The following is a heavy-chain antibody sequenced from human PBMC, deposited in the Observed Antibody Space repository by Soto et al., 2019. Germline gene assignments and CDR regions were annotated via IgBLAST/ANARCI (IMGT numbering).Heavy chain of an antibody. D-gene: IGHD2-15*01. V-gene: IGHV3-21*01. CDR2: ISSSTSYI. CDR3: ASAPLVVAFDI. CDR1: GFTFSTYS. J-gene: IGHJ3*02. Sequence: EVQVVESGGGLVKPGGSLRLSCAASGFTFSTYSMTWVRQAPGKGLEWVSSISSSTSYIYYADSVKGRFTISRDNAKNSRYLQMNSLRAEDTAVYYCASAPLVVAFDIWGQGTMVTVSS.